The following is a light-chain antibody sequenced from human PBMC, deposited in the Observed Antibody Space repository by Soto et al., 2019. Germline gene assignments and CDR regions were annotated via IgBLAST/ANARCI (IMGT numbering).Light chain of an antibody. Sequence: DVVMTQSPLSLPVTLGQPASISCRSSQSLVYSYGNTYLNWFQQSPGQSPKRLIYKVSNWDSWGPDRFSGSVSGTDCTLKLSGVEAEDVEVYYCIPLPFGEGTKVEIK. J-gene: IGKJ4*01. CDR2: KVS. V-gene: IGKV2D-30*01. CDR3: IPLP. CDR1: QSLVYSYGNTY.